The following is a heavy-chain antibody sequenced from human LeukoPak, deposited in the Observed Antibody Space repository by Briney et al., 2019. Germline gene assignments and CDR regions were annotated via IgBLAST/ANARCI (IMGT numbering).Heavy chain of an antibody. Sequence: SETLSLTCTVYGGSFNGYYWSLIRQPPGKGLGWIGSIYYSGSTYYNPSLKSRATISVDTSKNQFSLKLSSVTAADTAVYYCASSIEGSGSYYFDYWGQGTLVTVSS. V-gene: IGHV4-39*01. CDR2: IYYSGST. CDR1: GGSFNGYY. CDR3: ASSIEGSGSYYFDY. D-gene: IGHD3-10*01. J-gene: IGHJ4*02.